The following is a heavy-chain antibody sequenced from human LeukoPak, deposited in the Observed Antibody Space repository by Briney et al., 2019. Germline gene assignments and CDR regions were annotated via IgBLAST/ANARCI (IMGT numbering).Heavy chain of an antibody. CDR3: AKDWGATNYYFDC. CDR2: ISSSSSYI. J-gene: IGHJ4*02. Sequence: GGSLRLSCAASGFTFSSYSMNWVRQAPGKGLEWVSSISSSSSYIYYADSVKGRFTISRDNAKNSLYLQMNSLRAEDTAVYYCAKDWGATNYYFDCWGQGTLVTVSS. V-gene: IGHV3-21*01. D-gene: IGHD1-26*01. CDR1: GFTFSSYS.